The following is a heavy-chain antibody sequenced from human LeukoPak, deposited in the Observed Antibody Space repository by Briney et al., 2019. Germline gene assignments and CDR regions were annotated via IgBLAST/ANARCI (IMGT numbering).Heavy chain of an antibody. J-gene: IGHJ4*02. CDR1: GFTFSSDA. Sequence: GGSLRLSCAASGFTFSSDAMSWVRQAPGKGLEWVSAISGSGGSTYYADSVKGRFTISRDNSKNTLYLQMNSLRAEDTAVYYCATNTAMVVWVDYWGQGTLVTVSS. V-gene: IGHV3-23*01. CDR2: ISGSGGST. CDR3: ATNTAMVVWVDY. D-gene: IGHD5-18*01.